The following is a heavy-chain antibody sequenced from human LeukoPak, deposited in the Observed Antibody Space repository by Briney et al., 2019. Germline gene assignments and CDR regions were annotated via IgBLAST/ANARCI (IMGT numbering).Heavy chain of an antibody. V-gene: IGHV3-30-3*01. CDR1: GFTFSSYS. D-gene: IGHD5-18*01. CDR2: TLYDGSNK. Sequence: GGSLRLSCAASGFTFSSYSMHWVRQAPGKGLEWVALTLYDGSNKYYADSVKGRFTISRDNSKNTLYLQMNSLRTEDTAMYYCAKDMGYTFGHAFDYWGQGTLVTVSS. CDR3: AKDMGYTFGHAFDY. J-gene: IGHJ4*02.